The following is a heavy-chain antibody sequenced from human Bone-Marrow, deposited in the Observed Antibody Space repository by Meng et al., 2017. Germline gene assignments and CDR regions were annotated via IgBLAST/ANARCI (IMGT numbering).Heavy chain of an antibody. V-gene: IGHV4-39*07. J-gene: IGHJ4*02. D-gene: IGHD5-24*01. CDR2: IYYSGST. CDR3: ARVRGGGYNVFRPYYFDY. CDR1: GGSISSSSYY. Sequence: SETLSLTCTVSGGSISSSSYYWGWIRQPPGKGLEWIGSIYYSGSTNYNPSLKSRVTISVDTSKNQFSLKLSSVTAADTAVYYCARVRGGGYNVFRPYYFDYWGQGTLVTVSS.